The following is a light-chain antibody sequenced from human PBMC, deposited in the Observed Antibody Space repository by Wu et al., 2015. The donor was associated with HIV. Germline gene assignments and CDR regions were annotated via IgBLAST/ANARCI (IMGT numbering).Light chain of an antibody. Sequence: EIALRQSPSTLSLSPGARAIFSCRASQSVSNRYVAWYQQKPGQTPRLLFFDASNRATGIPPRFSGRGSETDFTLTISSLESEDFALYYCQYRTTFGQGTRLESK. CDR2: DAS. CDR1: QSVSNRY. V-gene: IGKV3-11*01. J-gene: IGKJ5*01. CDR3: QYRTT.